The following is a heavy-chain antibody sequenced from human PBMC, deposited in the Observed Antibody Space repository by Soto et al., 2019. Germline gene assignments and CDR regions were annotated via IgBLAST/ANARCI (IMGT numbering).Heavy chain of an antibody. CDR3: ANFDLTGKSDYFDY. J-gene: IGHJ4*02. V-gene: IGHV4-39*01. CDR1: GGSISSSSYY. Sequence: QLQLQESGPGLVKPSETLSLTCTVSGGSISSSSYYWGWIRQPPGKGLEWIGSIYYSGSTYYNPSLKSRVTISVDTSKNQFSLKLSSVTAADTAVYYCANFDLTGKSDYFDYWGQGTLVTVSS. CDR2: IYYSGST.